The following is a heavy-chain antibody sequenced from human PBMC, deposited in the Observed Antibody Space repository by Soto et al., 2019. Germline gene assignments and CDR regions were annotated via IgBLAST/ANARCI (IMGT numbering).Heavy chain of an antibody. CDR2: IYYSGST. CDR3: ARSPPYMVRASSGMDV. V-gene: IGHV4-59*01. J-gene: IGHJ6*02. Sequence: PSETLSLTCTVSGGSISSYYWSWIRQPPGKGLEWIGYIYYSGSTNYNPSLKSRVTISVDTSKNQFSLKLSSVTAADTAVYYCARSPPYMVRASSGMDVWGQGTTVTVS. CDR1: GGSISSYY. D-gene: IGHD3-10*01.